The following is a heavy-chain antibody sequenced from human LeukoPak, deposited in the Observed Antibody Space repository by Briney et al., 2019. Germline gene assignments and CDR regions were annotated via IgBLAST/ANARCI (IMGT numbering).Heavy chain of an antibody. J-gene: IGHJ5*02. V-gene: IGHV4-39*07. Sequence: PSETLSLTCTVSGGSISSSSYYWGWIRQPPGKGLEWIGSIYYSGSTYYNPSLKSRVTISVDTSKNQFSLKLSSVTAADTAVYYCARLLSDGSGKWYNWFDPWGQGTLVTVSS. CDR3: ARLLSDGSGKWYNWFDP. D-gene: IGHD3-10*01. CDR1: GGSISSSSYY. CDR2: IYYSGST.